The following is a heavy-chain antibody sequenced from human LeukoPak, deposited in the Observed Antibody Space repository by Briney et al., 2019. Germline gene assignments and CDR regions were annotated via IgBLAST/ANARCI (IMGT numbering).Heavy chain of an antibody. D-gene: IGHD6-13*01. V-gene: IGHV3-7*01. CDR2: IKQDGSEK. J-gene: IGHJ4*02. CDR1: GFTFSSYW. Sequence: GGSLRLSCAASGFTFSSYWMSWVRQDPGKGLEWVANIKQDGSEKYYVDSVKGRFTISGDNAKNSLYLQMNSLRAEDTAVYYCARDLDSGAAAHRGGFDYWGQGTLVTVSS. CDR3: ARDLDSGAAAHRGGFDY.